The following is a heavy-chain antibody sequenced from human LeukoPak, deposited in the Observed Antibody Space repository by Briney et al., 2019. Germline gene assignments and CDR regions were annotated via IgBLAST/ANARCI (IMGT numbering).Heavy chain of an antibody. D-gene: IGHD5-24*01. J-gene: IGHJ6*03. Sequence: ASVKVSCKASGYTFTGYYMHWVRQAPGQGLEWMGWINPNSGGTNYAQKFQGRVTMTRDTSISTAYMELSRLRSDDTAVYYCASRDGYNLEYYYYYMDVWGKGTTVTISS. CDR2: INPNSGGT. V-gene: IGHV1-2*02. CDR1: GYTFTGYY. CDR3: ASRDGYNLEYYYYYMDV.